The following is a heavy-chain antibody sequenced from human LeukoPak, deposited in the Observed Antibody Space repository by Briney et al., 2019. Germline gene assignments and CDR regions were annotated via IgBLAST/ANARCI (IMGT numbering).Heavy chain of an antibody. Sequence: PSETLSLTCTVSGGSVSSAGYYWSWIRQPPGKGLEWVANIKQDGSKKSYVDSVKGRFTISRDNAKNSLYLQMNSLRAEDTAIYYCTRVGYIDEGIDYWGQGTLVTVSS. CDR1: GGSVSSAGYY. V-gene: IGHV3-7*04. D-gene: IGHD5-24*01. CDR2: IKQDGSKK. J-gene: IGHJ4*02. CDR3: TRVGYIDEGIDY.